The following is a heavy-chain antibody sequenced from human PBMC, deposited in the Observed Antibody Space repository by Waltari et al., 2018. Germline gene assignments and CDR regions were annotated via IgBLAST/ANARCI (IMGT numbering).Heavy chain of an antibody. CDR3: ARDGWFGDLSYGFEKCYFDY. V-gene: IGHV3-30*15. D-gene: IGHD3-10*01. CDR2: ISFDGNSK. J-gene: IGHJ4*02. CDR1: RFTFSTYS. Sequence: QVQLGESGGDVVQPGTSLRLSCARSRFTFSTYSINWVRQAPGKGLEWVAVISFDGNSKYYADSVKGRFTISRDNSESMLYLQMSSLRAEDTAVYYCARDGWFGDLSYGFEKCYFDYWGQGTLVTVSS.